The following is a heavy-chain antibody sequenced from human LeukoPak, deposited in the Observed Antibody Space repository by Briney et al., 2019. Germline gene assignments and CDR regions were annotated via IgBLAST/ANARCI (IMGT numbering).Heavy chain of an antibody. CDR2: IYYRGST. D-gene: IGHD3-22*01. CDR1: GGSISSYY. V-gene: IGHV4-59*01. J-gene: IGHJ4*02. CDR3: ARITYYYDSSPGSFDY. Sequence: SETLSLTCTVSGGSISSYYWSWIRQPPGKGLEWIGYIYYRGSTNYNPSLKSRVTISVDTSKNQFSLKLSSVTAADTAVYYCARITYYYDSSPGSFDYWGQGTLVTVSS.